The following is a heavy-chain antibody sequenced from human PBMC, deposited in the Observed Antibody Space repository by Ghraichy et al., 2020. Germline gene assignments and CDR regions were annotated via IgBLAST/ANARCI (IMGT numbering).Heavy chain of an antibody. Sequence: ETLSLSCTVSGDSISSSSYYWGWIRQPPGKGLEWIGSIYFTGSTFYNPSLKSRVTVSLDTSKNQFSLKLSSVTAADTAVYCCARGRPPQSGSYPDAFDFWGQGTMVTVSS. V-gene: IGHV4-39*07. CDR2: IYFTGST. J-gene: IGHJ3*01. D-gene: IGHD1-26*01. CDR3: ARGRPPQSGSYPDAFDF. CDR1: GDSISSSSYY.